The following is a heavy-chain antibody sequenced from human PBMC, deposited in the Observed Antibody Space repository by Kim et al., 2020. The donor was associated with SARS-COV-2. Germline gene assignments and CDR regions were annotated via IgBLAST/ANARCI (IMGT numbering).Heavy chain of an antibody. CDR3: ARDIIYDYIWGSYRYASSAFDY. CDR1: GDSVSSNSAA. J-gene: IGHJ4*02. D-gene: IGHD3-16*02. V-gene: IGHV6-1*01. CDR2: TYYRSKWYN. Sequence: SQTLSLTCAISGDSVSSNSAAWNWIRQSPSRGLEWLGRTYYRSKWYNDYAVSVKSRITINPDTSKNQFSLQLNSVTPEDTAVYYCARDIIYDYIWGSYRYASSAFDYWGQRNLVTVSS.